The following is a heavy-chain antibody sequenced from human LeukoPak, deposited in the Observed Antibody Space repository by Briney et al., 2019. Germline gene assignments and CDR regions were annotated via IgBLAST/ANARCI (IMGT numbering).Heavy chain of an antibody. V-gene: IGHV3-23*01. J-gene: IGHJ4*02. Sequence: GGSLRLSCAASGFTFSSYGMSWVRQAPGKGLEWVSAISGSGGSTYYADSVKGRFTISRDNSKNTLYLQMNSLRAEDTAVYYCAKPPSYGSSWQYYFDYWGQGTLVTVSS. D-gene: IGHD6-13*01. CDR3: AKPPSYGSSWQYYFDY. CDR1: GFTFSSYG. CDR2: ISGSGGST.